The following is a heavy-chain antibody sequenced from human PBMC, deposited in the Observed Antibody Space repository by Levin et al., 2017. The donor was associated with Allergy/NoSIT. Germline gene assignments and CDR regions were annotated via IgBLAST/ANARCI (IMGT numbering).Heavy chain of an antibody. CDR1: GDRVSSKGAA. V-gene: IGHV6-1*01. D-gene: IGHD1/OR15-1a*01. CDR2: TYYRTKWHN. Sequence: SQTLSLTCAISGDRVSSKGAAWNWIRQSPSRGLEWLGRTYYRTKWHNEYAVSVRSRITINPDTSKNQFSLQLNSVTPDDTAVYYCARTNKIFDYWGQGTLVTVSS. J-gene: IGHJ4*02. CDR3: ARTNKIFDY.